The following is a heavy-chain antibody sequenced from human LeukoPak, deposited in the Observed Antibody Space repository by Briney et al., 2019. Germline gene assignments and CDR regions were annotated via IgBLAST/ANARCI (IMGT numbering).Heavy chain of an antibody. CDR1: GYTFTSYD. V-gene: IGHV1-8*02. CDR2: MSPVSGIG. D-gene: IGHD2-2*01. CDR3: ARAPMGTAALY. Sequence: APVKVSCKASGYTFTSYDINWVRQAPGQGLEWMGWMSPVSGIGGSAQRFQGRVTLTRDTSISTAYMEVSSLRSDDTAFYYCARAPMGTAALYWGQGTLVTVSS. J-gene: IGHJ4*02.